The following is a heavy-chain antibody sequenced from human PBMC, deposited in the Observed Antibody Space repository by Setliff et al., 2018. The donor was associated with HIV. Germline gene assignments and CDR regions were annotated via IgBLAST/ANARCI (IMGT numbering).Heavy chain of an antibody. Sequence: ASVKVSCKASGYTFTTYGISWVRQAPGHGLEWMGWISPNFGHTNYAQNFLGRVTMTIDTSTSRAYMELRRLRSDNTALYFCARLGSGWSDSYYYAMDIWGQGTTVTVSS. V-gene: IGHV1-18*01. CDR3: ARLGSGWSDSYYYAMDI. CDR1: GYTFTTYG. D-gene: IGHD6-19*01. J-gene: IGHJ6*02. CDR2: ISPNFGHT.